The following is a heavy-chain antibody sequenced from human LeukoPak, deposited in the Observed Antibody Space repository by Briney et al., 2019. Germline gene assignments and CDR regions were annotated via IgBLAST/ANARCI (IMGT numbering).Heavy chain of an antibody. CDR1: GFTFDDYA. D-gene: IGHD5-18*01. CDR2: ISWNSGSI. V-gene: IGHV3-9*01. Sequence: GRSLRLSCAASGFTFDDYAMHWVRQAPGKGLEWVSGISWNSGSIGYADSVKGRFTISRDNAKNSLYLQMNSLRAEDTALYYCAKDHTPGYSCAFFDYWGQGTLVTVSS. CDR3: AKDHTPGYSCAFFDY. J-gene: IGHJ4*02.